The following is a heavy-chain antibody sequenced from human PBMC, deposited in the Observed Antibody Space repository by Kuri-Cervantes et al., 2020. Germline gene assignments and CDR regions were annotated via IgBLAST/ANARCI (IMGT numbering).Heavy chain of an antibody. CDR1: GYTFTGYY. D-gene: IGHD4-11*01. J-gene: IGHJ6*02. V-gene: IGHV1-2*02. CDR2: INPNSGGT. Sequence: ASVKVSCKASGYTFTGYYMHWVRQAPGQGLEWMGWINPNSGGTNYAQKFQGRVTVTRDTSISTAYMELNWLRSDDTAVYYCARVGSNYGAWSVGYYYGMDVWGQGTTVTVSS. CDR3: ARVGSNYGAWSVGYYYGMDV.